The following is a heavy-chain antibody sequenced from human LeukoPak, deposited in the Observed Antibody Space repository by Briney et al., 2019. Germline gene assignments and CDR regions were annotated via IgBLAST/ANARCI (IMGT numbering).Heavy chain of an antibody. J-gene: IGHJ3*02. CDR2: IKQDGSEK. CDR3: ARSGIWGTNDAFDI. Sequence: GGSLRVSCAASGFTFSSYWMSWVRQAPGKGLEWVANIKQDGSEKYYVDSVKGRSTISRDNAKNSLYLQMNSLRAEDTAVYYCARSGIWGTNDAFDIWGQGTMVTVSS. CDR1: GFTFSSYW. D-gene: IGHD3-16*01. V-gene: IGHV3-7*03.